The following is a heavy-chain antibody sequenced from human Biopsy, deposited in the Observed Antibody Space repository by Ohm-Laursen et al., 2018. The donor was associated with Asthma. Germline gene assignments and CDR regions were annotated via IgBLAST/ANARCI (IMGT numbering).Heavy chain of an antibody. CDR2: MYHSGSP. CDR1: GGSITSSSYY. Sequence: GTLSLTCTVSGGSITSSSYYWGWIRQPPGKGMEWIGSMYHSGSPYYHPSLKSRATISVDTSKNQLSLKMSSVAAADTAVYFCVRHQYSSSWSTFDYWGQGALVTVSS. CDR3: VRHQYSSSWSTFDY. D-gene: IGHD3-22*01. V-gene: IGHV4-39*01. J-gene: IGHJ4*02.